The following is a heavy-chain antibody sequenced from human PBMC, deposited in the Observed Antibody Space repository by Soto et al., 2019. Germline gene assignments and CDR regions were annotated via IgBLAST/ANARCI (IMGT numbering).Heavy chain of an antibody. CDR1: GFSVSHNC. CDR3: ARDPRPSDYYSYSGMDV. D-gene: IGHD6-6*01. V-gene: IGHV3-53*01. J-gene: IGHJ6*02. Sequence: VAALRLSCEDSGFSVSHNCMTWVRQAPGKGLEWVSVIFVGGSSYYADSVSGRFTIYRDDSKNTVYLQMNSLRAEDTAVYYCARDPRPSDYYSYSGMDVWGQGSTVTVTS. CDR2: IFVGGSS.